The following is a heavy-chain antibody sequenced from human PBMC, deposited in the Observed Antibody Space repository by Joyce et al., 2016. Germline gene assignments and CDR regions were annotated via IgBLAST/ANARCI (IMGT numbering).Heavy chain of an antibody. J-gene: IGHJ4*02. CDR2: ISPNNGNT. CDR3: ARDVGTYHFDSSAY. CDR1: GYTFINYD. V-gene: IGHV1-18*01. D-gene: IGHD3-22*01. Sequence: QVQLVQSGTEVKKPGASVKVSCKASGYTFINYDICWVRQAPGQGLEWLGCISPNNGNTNYAQKVQGRVTVTTDTSTSTAYMELRSLRSDYTALYYCARDVGTYHFDSSAYWGQGTLVTVSS.